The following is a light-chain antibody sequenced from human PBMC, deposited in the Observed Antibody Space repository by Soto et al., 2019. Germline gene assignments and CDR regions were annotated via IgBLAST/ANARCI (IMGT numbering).Light chain of an antibody. CDR1: SSDVGGYNY. V-gene: IGLV2-14*01. CDR3: GSWDSSLSAYV. J-gene: IGLJ1*01. Sequence: QSVLTQPASVSGSLGQSITISCTGTSSDVGGYNYVSWYQQHPGKAPKLMIYEVSNRPSGISNRFSGSKSGNTASLTISGLQAEDDADYYCGSWDSSLSAYVFGTGTKLTVL. CDR2: EVS.